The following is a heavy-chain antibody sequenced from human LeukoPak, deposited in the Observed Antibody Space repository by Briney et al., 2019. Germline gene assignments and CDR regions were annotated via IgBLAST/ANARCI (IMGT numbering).Heavy chain of an antibody. V-gene: IGHV3-23*01. CDR2: ISGSGAST. D-gene: IGHD3-9*01. J-gene: IGHJ4*02. CDR3: AKDGVYYDILTGYYSLPFDY. CDR1: GFTFSSYA. Sequence: PGGSLRLSCAASGFTFSSYAMSWVRQAPGKGLEWVSAISGSGASTYYADSVKGRFTISRDNSKNTLYLQMNSLRAEDTAVYYCAKDGVYYDILTGYYSLPFDYWGQGTLVTVSS.